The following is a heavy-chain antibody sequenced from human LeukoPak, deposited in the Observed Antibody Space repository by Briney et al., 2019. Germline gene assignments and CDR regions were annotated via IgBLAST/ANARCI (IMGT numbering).Heavy chain of an antibody. V-gene: IGHV4-59*08. CDR1: GGSISSYY. Sequence: SETLSLTCTVSGGSISSYYWSWIRQPPGKGLEWIGYIYYSGSTNYNPSLKSRVTISVDTSKNQFSLKLSSVTAADTAVYYCARRPGPNWFDPWGQGTLVTVSS. CDR3: ARRPGPNWFDP. CDR2: IYYSGST. J-gene: IGHJ5*02.